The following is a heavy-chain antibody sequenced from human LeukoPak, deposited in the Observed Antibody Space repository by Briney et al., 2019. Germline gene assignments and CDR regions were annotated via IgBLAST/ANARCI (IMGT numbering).Heavy chain of an antibody. CDR3: ARSGSSRYYFDY. Sequence: ASVKVSCKASGYTFTSYGISWVRQAPGQGVEWMGWISAYNGNTNYAQKLQGRVTMTTDTSTSTAYLELRSLRSDDTAVYYCARSGSSRYYFDYWGQGTLVTVSS. V-gene: IGHV1-18*01. D-gene: IGHD5-12*01. CDR1: GYTFTSYG. CDR2: ISAYNGNT. J-gene: IGHJ4*02.